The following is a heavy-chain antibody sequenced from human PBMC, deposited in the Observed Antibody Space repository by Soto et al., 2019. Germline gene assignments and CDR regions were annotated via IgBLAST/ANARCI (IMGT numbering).Heavy chain of an antibody. CDR1: GFTFSSYG. D-gene: IGHD6-19*01. J-gene: IGHJ4*02. V-gene: IGHV3-30*18. CDR3: AKDGGGIAVAGTVEDYFDY. Sequence: QVQLVESGGGVVQPGRSLRLSCAASGFTFSSYGMHWVRQAPGKGLEWVAVISYDGSNKYYADSVKGRFTISRDNSKNTLYLQKNSLRAEDTAVYYCAKDGGGIAVAGTVEDYFDYWGQGTLVTVSS. CDR2: ISYDGSNK.